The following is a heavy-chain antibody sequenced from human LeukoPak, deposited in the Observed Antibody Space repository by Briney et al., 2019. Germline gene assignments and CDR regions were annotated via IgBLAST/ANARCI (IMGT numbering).Heavy chain of an antibody. D-gene: IGHD1-26*01. J-gene: IGHJ4*02. CDR2: INNDGSIT. CDR1: GFTFSSYA. V-gene: IGHV3-74*01. CDR3: SRDRSTSFDY. Sequence: GGSLRLSCAASGFTFSSYAMSWVRQAPGKGLVWVSRINNDGSITSYADSVKGRFTISRDNAKNTLYLQMNSLRAEDTAVYYCSRDRSTSFDYWGQGTLVTVSS.